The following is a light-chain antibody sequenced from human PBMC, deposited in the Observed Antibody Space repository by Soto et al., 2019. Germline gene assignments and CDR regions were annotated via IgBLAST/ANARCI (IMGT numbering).Light chain of an antibody. CDR1: GTAIGSYNL. J-gene: IGLJ2*01. CDR2: EAN. Sequence: QSALTQPASVSGSPGQSITIACTAAGTAIGSYNLVSWYQQRPGKAPKLIIYEANKRPSGVSNRFSGSKSGNTASLTISGLQAEDEADYYCSSYAGSRVFGGGTKVTVL. V-gene: IGLV2-23*01. CDR3: SSYAGSRV.